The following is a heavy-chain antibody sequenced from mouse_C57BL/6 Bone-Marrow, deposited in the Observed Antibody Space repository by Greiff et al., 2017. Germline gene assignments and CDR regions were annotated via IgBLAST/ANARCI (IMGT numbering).Heavy chain of an antibody. CDR1: GYTFTSYW. V-gene: IGHV1-50*01. J-gene: IGHJ4*01. CDR3: ARSGWSYAMDY. Sequence: QVQLKQPGAELVKPGASVKLSCKASGYTFTSYWMQWVKRRPGPGLEWIGEFDPSDSFTNYNQKFKGKATLTVDTSSSTAYMQLSSLTSEDSAVYYCARSGWSYAMDYWGQGTSVTVSS. CDR2: FDPSDSFT. D-gene: IGHD2-3*01.